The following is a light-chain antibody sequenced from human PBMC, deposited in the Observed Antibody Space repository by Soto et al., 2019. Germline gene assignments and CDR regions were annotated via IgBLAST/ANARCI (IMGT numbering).Light chain of an antibody. CDR2: SND. V-gene: IGLV1-44*01. CDR3: AAWDDSLNGWV. J-gene: IGLJ3*02. CDR1: RSNIGSNS. Sequence: QSVLTQPPSTSGTPGQRVTISCSGRRSNIGSNSVNWYQQLPGTAPKLLIYSNDQRPSGVPDRFSGSKSGTSASLVISGLQSEDEADYHCAAWDDSLNGWVFGGGTQLTVL.